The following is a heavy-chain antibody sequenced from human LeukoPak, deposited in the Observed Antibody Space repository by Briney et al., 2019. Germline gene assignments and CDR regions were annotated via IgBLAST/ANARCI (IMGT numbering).Heavy chain of an antibody. V-gene: IGHV4-39*07. CDR3: ARAPEYGLYYFDY. J-gene: IGHJ4*02. D-gene: IGHD1-14*01. Sequence: SETLSLTCTVSGGSISSGSYYWDWIRQPPGKGLEWIGNIYYSGSTYYNPSLKSRVSISVDTSKNQFSLKLTSVTAADTAVYYCARAPEYGLYYFDYWGQGTLVTVSS. CDR1: GGSISSGSYY. CDR2: IYYSGST.